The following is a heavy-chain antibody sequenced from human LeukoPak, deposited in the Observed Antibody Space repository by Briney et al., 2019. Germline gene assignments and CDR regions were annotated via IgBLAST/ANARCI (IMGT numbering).Heavy chain of an antibody. V-gene: IGHV1-69*01. CDR1: GGTFSSYA. CDR2: IIPIFGTT. D-gene: IGHD3-22*01. Sequence: ASVKVSCKASGGTFSSYAISWVRQAPGQGLEWMGGIIPIFGTTNYAQKFQGRVTITADESTSTAYMELSSLRSEDTAVYYCATWFNFYDSSGYYPHWGQGTLVTVSS. J-gene: IGHJ4*02. CDR3: ATWFNFYDSSGYYPH.